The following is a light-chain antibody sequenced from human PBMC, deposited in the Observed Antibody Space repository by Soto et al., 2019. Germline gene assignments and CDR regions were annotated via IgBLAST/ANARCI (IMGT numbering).Light chain of an antibody. Sequence: EVVLTQSPGTLSLSPGERATLSCRASQSVSNSYLAWYQQKPGQAPRLLIFGASNRATGIPDRFSGSGSGTDFTLTISRLEPEDFAVYYGQQYGNSVYTFGQGTKLEIK. V-gene: IGKV3-20*01. CDR1: QSVSNSY. CDR3: QQYGNSVYT. J-gene: IGKJ2*01. CDR2: GAS.